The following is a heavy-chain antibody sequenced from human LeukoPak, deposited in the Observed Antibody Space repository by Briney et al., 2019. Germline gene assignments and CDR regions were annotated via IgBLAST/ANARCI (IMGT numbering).Heavy chain of an antibody. Sequence: ASLKVSCKASGYRFTGYYIHWVRQAPGQGLEWMGWIKPNTGGTDYAQKFQGRITMTRDTSINTAYLELSSLRSDDTAVYYCAKDRGANWYFDLWGRGTLVSVSS. D-gene: IGHD3-10*01. J-gene: IGHJ2*01. CDR1: GYRFTGYY. V-gene: IGHV1-2*02. CDR2: IKPNTGGT. CDR3: AKDRGANWYFDL.